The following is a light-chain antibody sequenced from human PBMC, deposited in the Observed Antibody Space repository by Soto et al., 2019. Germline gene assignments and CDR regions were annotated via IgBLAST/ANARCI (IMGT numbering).Light chain of an antibody. CDR3: QQYSSYSWT. J-gene: IGKJ1*01. Sequence: DIQMTQSPSTLSASVGDRVTITCRASQSITIWLAWYQQKPGKAPNLLIYKASILESGVPSRFSGSGSGTEFTLTINSLQPDDFATYYCQQYSSYSWTFGQGTKVKSN. CDR2: KAS. V-gene: IGKV1-5*03. CDR1: QSITIW.